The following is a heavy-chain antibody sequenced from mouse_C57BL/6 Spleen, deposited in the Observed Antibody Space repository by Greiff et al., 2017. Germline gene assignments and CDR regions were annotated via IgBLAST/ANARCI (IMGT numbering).Heavy chain of an antibody. CDR3: IYGNFAY. V-gene: IGHV1-15*01. J-gene: IGHJ3*01. CDR1: GYTFTDYE. Sequence: QVQLQQSGAELVRPGASVTLSCKASGYTFTDYEMHWVKQTPVHGLAWIGAIDPETGGTAYNQKFKGKAILTADKSSSTAYMELRSLTSEDSAVYYCIYGNFAYWGQGTLVTVSA. D-gene: IGHD2-1*01. CDR2: IDPETGGT.